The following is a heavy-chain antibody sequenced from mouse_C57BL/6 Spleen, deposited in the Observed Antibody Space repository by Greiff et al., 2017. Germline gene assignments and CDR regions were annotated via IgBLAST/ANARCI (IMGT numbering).Heavy chain of an antibody. Sequence: EVQLQQSGPELVKPGASVKISCKASGYSFTGSYMNWVKQSPEKSLEWIGEINPSTGGTTSNQQFQAKATLPVDKSSSTAYMQLKSLTSEDSAVYYCAGYGTTVVPHWYFDVWGTGTTVTVSS. CDR2: INPSTGGT. CDR3: AGYGTTVVPHWYFDV. CDR1: GYSFTGSY. J-gene: IGHJ1*03. V-gene: IGHV1-42*01. D-gene: IGHD1-1*01.